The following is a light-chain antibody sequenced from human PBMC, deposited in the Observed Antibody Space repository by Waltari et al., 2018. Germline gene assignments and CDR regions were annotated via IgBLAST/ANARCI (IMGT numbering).Light chain of an antibody. V-gene: IGLV2-14*01. CDR2: DVT. CDR1: TIAVGGSNY. CDR3: CSYTGSSTRV. J-gene: IGLJ3*02. Sequence: QSALNPPASASGLPGQSTTLSCIGPTIAVGGSNYVPWYQQHPAKAPKLVIFDVTKRPSGVSNRFSGSKSGNTASLTISGLQAEDEADYYCCSYTGSSTRVFGGGTKLTVL.